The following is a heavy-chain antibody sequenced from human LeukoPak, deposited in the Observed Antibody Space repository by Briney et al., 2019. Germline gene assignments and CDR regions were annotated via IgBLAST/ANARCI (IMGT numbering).Heavy chain of an antibody. V-gene: IGHV3-64*01. J-gene: IGHJ5*02. Sequence: TGGSLRLSCAASGFSFSGYAMHWVRQAPGKGLEYVSAISNNGGSTYYAKSVKGRFTISRDNSKNTLYLQMGSLRADDMAVYYCARVDLAVALDLWGQGTLVTVSS. D-gene: IGHD6-19*01. CDR3: ARVDLAVALDL. CDR1: GFSFSGYA. CDR2: ISNNGGST.